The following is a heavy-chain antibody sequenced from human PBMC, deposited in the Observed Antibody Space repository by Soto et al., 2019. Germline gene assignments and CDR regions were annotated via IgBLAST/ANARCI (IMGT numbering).Heavy chain of an antibody. CDR1: GFTFTAYD. CDR2: ISPSGDTT. V-gene: IGHV3-23*01. D-gene: IGHD2-8*01. J-gene: IGHJ4*02. CDR3: AFKGNANQFY. Sequence: GGSLRLSCATSGFTFTAYDLTWVRQAPGKGLDWVSGISPSGDTTYYADSVKGRFTISRDNSKTVLYLQMNSLRAEDAAVYYCAFKGNANQFYCGQGTLVTVSS.